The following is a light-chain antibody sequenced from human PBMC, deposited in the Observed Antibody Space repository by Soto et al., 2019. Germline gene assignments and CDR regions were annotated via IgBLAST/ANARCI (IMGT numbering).Light chain of an antibody. Sequence: DIQMTQSPSILSASVGDRVTITCRASQSITTSLAWYQQKPGKAPKLLIYKASSLERGVPSRFAGSGSGTEFTLTISSLQPDDFATSYCQQFSSSSVTFGQGTKVEIK. V-gene: IGKV1-5*03. CDR1: QSITTS. CDR3: QQFSSSSVT. CDR2: KAS. J-gene: IGKJ1*01.